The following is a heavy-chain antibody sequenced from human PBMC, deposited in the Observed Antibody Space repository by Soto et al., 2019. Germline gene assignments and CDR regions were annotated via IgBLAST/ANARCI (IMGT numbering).Heavy chain of an antibody. V-gene: IGHV3-48*01. CDR3: AREEGLLNWFDP. Sequence: EVQLVESGGGLVQPGGSLRLSCAASGFTFSSYSMNWVRQAPGKGLEWVSYISSSSSTIYYADSVKGRFTISRDNAKNALYLQINSLRAVDTAVYYCAREEGLLNWFDPWGQGTLVSVSS. CDR1: GFTFSSYS. J-gene: IGHJ5*02. CDR2: ISSSSSTI. D-gene: IGHD1-26*01.